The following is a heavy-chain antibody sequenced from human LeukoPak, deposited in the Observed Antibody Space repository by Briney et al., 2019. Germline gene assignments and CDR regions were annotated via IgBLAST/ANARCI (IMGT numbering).Heavy chain of an antibody. V-gene: IGHV3-30*02. CDR3: ARVRSSSWYADY. J-gene: IGHJ4*02. Sequence: GGSLRLSCAASGFTFSSYGMHWVRQAPGKGLEWVAFMRFDGSYKYFADSVKGRFTISRDNAKNSLYLQMNSLRAEDTAVYYCARVRSSSWYADYWGQGTLVTVSS. CDR1: GFTFSSYG. CDR2: MRFDGSYK. D-gene: IGHD6-13*01.